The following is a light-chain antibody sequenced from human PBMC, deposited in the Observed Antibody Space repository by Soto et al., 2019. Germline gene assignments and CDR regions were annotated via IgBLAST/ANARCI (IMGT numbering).Light chain of an antibody. CDR1: QGISSW. CDR2: AAS. J-gene: IGKJ4*01. V-gene: IGKV1-12*01. Sequence: DLQMTQSPSSVSASVGDRVTITCRASQGISSWLAWYQQKPGKAPKLLIYAASSLQSGVPSRFSGSASGTDFTLTISSLQPEXXXXXXXXXXXXFPLTFGGGTKVEIK. CDR3: XXXXXFPLT.